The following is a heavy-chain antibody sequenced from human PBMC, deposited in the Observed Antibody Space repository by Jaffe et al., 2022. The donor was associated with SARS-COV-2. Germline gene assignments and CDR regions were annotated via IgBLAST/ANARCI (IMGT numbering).Heavy chain of an antibody. Sequence: QVYLVESGGGVVQPGRSLRLSCAASGFTFSSYGMHWVRQAPGKGLEWVAIIWYDGSNEIYGDSVKGRFTISRDNSNNTLYLQMNSLRADDTAVYYCARDNAVGATWVHNYAMDVWGQGTTVTVSS. V-gene: IGHV3-33*01. D-gene: IGHD1-26*01. CDR3: ARDNAVGATWVHNYAMDV. J-gene: IGHJ6*02. CDR2: IWYDGSNE. CDR1: GFTFSSYG.